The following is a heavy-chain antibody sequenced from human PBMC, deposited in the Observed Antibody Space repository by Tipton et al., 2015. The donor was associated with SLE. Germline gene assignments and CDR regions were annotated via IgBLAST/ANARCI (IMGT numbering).Heavy chain of an antibody. CDR2: IAPDGSEE. CDR3: ARGSALWRGDLDY. CDR1: GFYVSGYW. Sequence: GSLRLSCAASGFYVSGYWMTWVRQAPGKGLEWVGNIAPDGSEEFYVDSVKGRFTMSRDNTKNSLYLHMTALRADNTAVYYCARGSALWRGDLDYWGQGNLVTVSP. J-gene: IGHJ4*02. V-gene: IGHV3-7*01. D-gene: IGHD3-16*01.